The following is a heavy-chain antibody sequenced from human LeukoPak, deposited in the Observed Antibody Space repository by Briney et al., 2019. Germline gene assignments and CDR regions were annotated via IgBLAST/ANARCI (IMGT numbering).Heavy chain of an antibody. CDR3: AKDGGRGWVNWFVP. CDR1: GFTYSRYG. Sequence: PGRSLRLSCAASGFTYSRYGMQWVRQAPGKGLECVADISYDGSNKYCADSVKGRFTISRDNSKNTLYLQMNSLRAEDTAVYYWAKDGGRGWVNWFVPWGEGTLVTVSS. CDR2: ISYDGSNK. J-gene: IGHJ5*02. D-gene: IGHD6-19*01. V-gene: IGHV3-30*18.